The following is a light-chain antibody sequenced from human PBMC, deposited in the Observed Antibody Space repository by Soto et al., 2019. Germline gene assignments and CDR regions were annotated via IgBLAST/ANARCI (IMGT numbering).Light chain of an antibody. V-gene: IGKV3-11*01. CDR1: QSINTY. CDR2: DAS. J-gene: IGKJ4*01. Sequence: ENVLTQSPATLSLSPGEGATLSCRASQSINTYLAWYQQKPGQAPRLLIYDASNRATGIPPRFSGSGSGTDFILTISSPEPEDSGVYYCQQRNDWVTFGGGTKVDIK. CDR3: QQRNDWVT.